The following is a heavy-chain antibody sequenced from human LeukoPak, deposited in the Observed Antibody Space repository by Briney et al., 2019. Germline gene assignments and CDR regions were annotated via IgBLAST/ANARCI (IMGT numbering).Heavy chain of an antibody. J-gene: IGHJ4*02. CDR1: GFTFSSYA. Sequence: PGGSLRLSCAASGFTFSSYAMSWVRQAPGKGLEWVPAISGSGGSTYYADSVKGRFTISRDNSKNTLYLQMNSLRAEDTAVYYCAKNYYDSSGYYGGGFDYWGQGTLVTVSS. CDR2: ISGSGGST. D-gene: IGHD3-22*01. V-gene: IGHV3-23*01. CDR3: AKNYYDSSGYYGGGFDY.